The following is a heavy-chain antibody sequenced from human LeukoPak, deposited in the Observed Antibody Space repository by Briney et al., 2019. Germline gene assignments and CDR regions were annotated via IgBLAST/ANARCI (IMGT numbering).Heavy chain of an antibody. D-gene: IGHD2-2*01. Sequence: SETLSLTCTVSGSSISSYYWSWIRQPPGKGLEWIGYIYYSGSTNYNPSLKSRVTISVDTSKNQFSLKLSSVTAVGTAVYYCARNTPGYCSSTSCYGTIDYWGQGTLVTVSS. J-gene: IGHJ4*02. CDR3: ARNTPGYCSSTSCYGTIDY. CDR2: IYYSGST. V-gene: IGHV4-59*08. CDR1: GSSISSYY.